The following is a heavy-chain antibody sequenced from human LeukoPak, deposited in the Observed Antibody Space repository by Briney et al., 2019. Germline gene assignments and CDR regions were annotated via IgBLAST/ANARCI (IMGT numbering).Heavy chain of an antibody. CDR2: IKGNGDDST. Sequence: GGSLRLSCAASGFTFSYYAMNWVRQAPGKGLEYVSGIKGNGDDSTYYANSVKGRFTISRDNSKNTLYLQMNSLRAEDTAVYYCAKDTQAFPTKGYWGQGTLVTVSS. V-gene: IGHV3-64*01. CDR3: AKDTQAFPTKGY. CDR1: GFTFSYYA. J-gene: IGHJ4*02.